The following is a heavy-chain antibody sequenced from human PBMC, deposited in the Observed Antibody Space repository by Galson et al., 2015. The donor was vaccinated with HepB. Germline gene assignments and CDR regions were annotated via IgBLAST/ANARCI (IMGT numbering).Heavy chain of an antibody. J-gene: IGHJ4*02. CDR1: GYTFTSYY. V-gene: IGHV1-46*01. Sequence: SVKVSCKASGYTFTSYYMHWVRQAPGQGLEWMGIINPSGGGTTYAQKFQGRVTMTRDTSTSTVYMELSSLRSEDTALYYCAREHSSSWYYWGQGTLVTVSS. CDR3: AREHSSSWYY. D-gene: IGHD6-13*01. CDR2: INPSGGGT.